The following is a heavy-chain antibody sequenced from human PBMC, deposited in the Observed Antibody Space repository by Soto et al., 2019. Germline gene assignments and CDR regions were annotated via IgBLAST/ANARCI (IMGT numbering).Heavy chain of an antibody. CDR1: GGTIISVGCR. CDR3: ARHGPMDY. J-gene: IGHJ4*02. CDR2: IYYSGST. Sequence: SLTMSVTWTVAGGTIISVGCRRSWIRQPPGKGLEWIGYIYYSGSTNYNPSLKSRVTISVDTSKNQFSLKLSSVTAADTAVYYCARHGPMDYWGQGTLVTVSS. V-gene: IGHV4-61*08.